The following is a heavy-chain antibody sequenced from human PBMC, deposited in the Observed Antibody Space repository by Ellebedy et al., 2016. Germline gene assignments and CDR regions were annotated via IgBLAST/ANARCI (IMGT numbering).Heavy chain of an antibody. Sequence: GESLKISXAASGFTFSSYWMSWVRQAPGKGLEWVANIKQDGSEKYYVDSVKGRFTISRDNAKNSLYLQMNSLRAEDTAVYYCARDAGSFNPWGQGTLVTVSS. CDR2: IKQDGSEK. CDR3: ARDAGSFNP. J-gene: IGHJ5*02. V-gene: IGHV3-7*03. D-gene: IGHD3-10*01. CDR1: GFTFSSYW.